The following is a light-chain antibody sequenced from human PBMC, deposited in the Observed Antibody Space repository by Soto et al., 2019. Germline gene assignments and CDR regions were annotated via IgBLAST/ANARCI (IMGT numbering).Light chain of an antibody. V-gene: IGLV2-14*01. CDR3: SSYTSSSSLVV. CDR1: SKDVGGYKY. Sequence: QSVLTQPASVSGSPGQSITISCTGTSKDVGGYKYVSWYQQHPGKAPKPMIYEVSNRPSGISIRFSGSKSGNTASLTISGLQAGDEALYYCSSYTSSSSLVVFGGGTQLTVL. J-gene: IGLJ2*01. CDR2: EVS.